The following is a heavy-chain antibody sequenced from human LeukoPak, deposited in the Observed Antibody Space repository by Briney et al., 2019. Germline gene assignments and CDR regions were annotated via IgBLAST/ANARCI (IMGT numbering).Heavy chain of an antibody. CDR1: GFIFGKTW. D-gene: IGHD2-2*01. CDR2: TDGSTT. CDR3: ARDVRTDY. J-gene: IGHJ4*02. Sequence: PGGSLRLSCAASGFIFGKTWMHWVRQAPGEGLVWVSRTDGSTTTYADSVKGRFTISRDNAKNLLYLQMNSLRAEDTAVYYCARDVRTDYWGQGTLVTVSS. V-gene: IGHV3-74*01.